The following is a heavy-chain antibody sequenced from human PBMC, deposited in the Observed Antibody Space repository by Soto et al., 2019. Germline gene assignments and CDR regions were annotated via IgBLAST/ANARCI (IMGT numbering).Heavy chain of an antibody. Sequence: ASVKVSCKASGYTSTSYGISWVRQAPGQGLDWMGWISAYNGNTKYAQDLQGRVTMTTDTSTSTAYMELRSLRSDDTAVYYCARFSGGSYNTYYFYYGMDVWGQGTTVTVSS. CDR1: GYTSTSYG. CDR2: ISAYNGNT. J-gene: IGHJ6*02. V-gene: IGHV1-18*01. D-gene: IGHD2-15*01. CDR3: ARFSGGSYNTYYFYYGMDV.